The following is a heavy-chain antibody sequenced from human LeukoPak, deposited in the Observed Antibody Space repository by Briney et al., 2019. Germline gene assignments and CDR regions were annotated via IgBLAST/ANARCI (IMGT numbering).Heavy chain of an antibody. CDR2: INPNSGGT. J-gene: IGHJ4*02. D-gene: IGHD6-19*01. CDR1: GYTFTGYH. CDR3: ASSYAGYSSGWEFDY. Sequence: ASVKVSCKASGYTFTGYHMHWVRQAPGQGLEWMGWINPNSGGTNYAQKFQGRVTMTRDTSISTAYMELSRLRSDDTAVYYCASSYAGYSSGWEFDYWGQGTLVTVSS. V-gene: IGHV1-2*02.